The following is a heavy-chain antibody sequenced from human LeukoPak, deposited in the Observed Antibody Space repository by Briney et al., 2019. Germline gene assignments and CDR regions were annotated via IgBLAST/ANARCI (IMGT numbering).Heavy chain of an antibody. CDR3: ARDRRPPGSYSY. D-gene: IGHD3-10*01. J-gene: IGHJ4*02. CDR2: ISSSSSYI. V-gene: IGHV3-21*01. Sequence: GGSLRLSCAASGFTFSSYSMNRVRRAPGKGLEWVSSISSSSSYIYYADSVKGRFTISRDNAKNSLYLQMNSLRAEDTAVYYCARDRRPPGSYSYWGQGTLVTVSS. CDR1: GFTFSSYS.